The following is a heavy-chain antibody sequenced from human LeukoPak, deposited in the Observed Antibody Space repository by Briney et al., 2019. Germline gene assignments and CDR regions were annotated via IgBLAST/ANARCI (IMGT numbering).Heavy chain of an antibody. V-gene: IGHV3-66*02. J-gene: IGHJ6*03. Sequence: GGSLRLSCAASGFTVSSNYMSWVRQAPGKGLEWVSVIYSGGSTYYADSVKGRFTISRGNSKNTLYLQMNSLRAEDTAVYYCAKIPYGDYVLDYYYYMDVWGKGTTVTISS. CDR1: GFTVSSNY. CDR3: AKIPYGDYVLDYYYYMDV. D-gene: IGHD4-17*01. CDR2: IYSGGST.